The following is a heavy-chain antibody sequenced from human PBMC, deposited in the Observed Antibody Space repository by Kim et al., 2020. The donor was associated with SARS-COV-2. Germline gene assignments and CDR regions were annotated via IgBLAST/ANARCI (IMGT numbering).Heavy chain of an antibody. Sequence: GGSLRLSCAVSEVTFTIYAMAWVRQSPRQGLEWVSGIRSSDSATYYTDSVKGRFTISRDNSKNTIYLQMDSLRVDDTAVYFCAGGGTGWFPFFEYWGQGTLVTVSP. D-gene: IGHD6-19*01. CDR1: EVTFTIYA. CDR2: IRSSDSAT. V-gene: IGHV3-23*01. J-gene: IGHJ4*02. CDR3: AGGGTGWFPFFEY.